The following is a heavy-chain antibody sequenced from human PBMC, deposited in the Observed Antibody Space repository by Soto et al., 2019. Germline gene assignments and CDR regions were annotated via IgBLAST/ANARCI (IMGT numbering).Heavy chain of an antibody. CDR1: GFIFSDYY. Sequence: QVQLVDSGGKLVKSGGSLRLSCAASGFIFSDYYMTWIRQAPGKGLEWVSHISTSGITISYADSVKGRFTISRDNANNSVYLQMDSLRVDDTAVYYCARGNRGFGFWFDSWGQGTPVTVSS. V-gene: IGHV3-11*01. CDR2: ISTSGITI. CDR3: ARGNRGFGFWFDS. J-gene: IGHJ5*01. D-gene: IGHD3-16*01.